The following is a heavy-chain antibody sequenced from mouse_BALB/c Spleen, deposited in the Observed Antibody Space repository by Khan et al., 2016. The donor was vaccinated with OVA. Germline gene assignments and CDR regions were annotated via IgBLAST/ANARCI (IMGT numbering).Heavy chain of an antibody. D-gene: IGHD1-1*01. Sequence: VQLKDSGPGLVKPSQSLSLTCTVTGYSITSDYAWNWIRQFPGNKLEWMGFISYSGNTNYNSSLKSRISITRDTSKNQFFLQLNSVTTEDTATYYCARVYGGDFDYWGQGTTRTVSS. CDR3: ARVYGGDFDY. V-gene: IGHV3-2*02. CDR2: ISYSGNT. CDR1: GYSITSDYA. J-gene: IGHJ2*01.